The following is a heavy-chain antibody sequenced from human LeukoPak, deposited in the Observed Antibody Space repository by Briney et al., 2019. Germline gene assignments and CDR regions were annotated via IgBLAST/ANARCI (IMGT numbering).Heavy chain of an antibody. D-gene: IGHD5-18*01. CDR3: ARAGIQLWFQPYYMDV. V-gene: IGHV1-69*01. J-gene: IGHJ6*03. CDR2: IIPIFGTA. Sequence: SVKVSCKASGGTYSRYAISWVRQAPGQGREWMGGIIPIFGTANYAQKLQGRVTIAANQSTSTAYMELSSLRSEDTAVYYCARAGIQLWFQPYYMDVWGKGATVTVSS. CDR1: GGTYSRYA.